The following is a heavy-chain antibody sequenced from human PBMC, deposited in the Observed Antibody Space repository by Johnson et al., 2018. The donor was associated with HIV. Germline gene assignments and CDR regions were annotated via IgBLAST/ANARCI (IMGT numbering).Heavy chain of an antibody. CDR2: IRYDGSNK. CDR1: GFTFSSYG. CDR3: ARGTITLIRGVIGFDI. D-gene: IGHD3-10*01. V-gene: IGHV3-33*08. Sequence: QMQLVESGGGVVQPGRSLRLSCAASGFTFSSYGMHWVRQAPGKGLEWVAFIRYDGSNKYFADSVKGRFTISRDNSKNTLNLQMNTLRAEDTAVYYCARGTITLIRGVIGFDIWGQGTMVTVSS. J-gene: IGHJ3*02.